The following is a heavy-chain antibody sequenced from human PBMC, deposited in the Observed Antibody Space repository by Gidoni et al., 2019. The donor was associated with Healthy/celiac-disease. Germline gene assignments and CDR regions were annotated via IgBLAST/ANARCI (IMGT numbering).Heavy chain of an antibody. CDR1: GGSISSYY. Sequence: QVQLQESCPGLVKPSETLSLTCTVSGGSISSYYWSWIRQPPGKGLEWIGYIYYSGSTNYNPSLKSRVTISVDTSKNQFSLKLSSVTAADTAVYYCARGDGYSSGWYRYWGQGTLVTVSS. D-gene: IGHD6-19*01. CDR3: ARGDGYSSGWYRY. CDR2: IYYSGST. J-gene: IGHJ4*02. V-gene: IGHV4-59*01.